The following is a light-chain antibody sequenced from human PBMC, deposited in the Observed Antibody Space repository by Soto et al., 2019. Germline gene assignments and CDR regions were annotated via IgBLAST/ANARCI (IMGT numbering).Light chain of an antibody. Sequence: EIVLTQSPGILSLSPGEGASLSCRASQSLSDRYLSWYQHKPGQSPRLLIYGASTRVAGTPDRFSGSGSGTDYILTISRLEPEDFAVYYCQQYSASLYTFGQGTKLEIK. CDR2: GAS. J-gene: IGKJ2*01. CDR1: QSLSDRY. V-gene: IGKV3-20*01. CDR3: QQYSASLYT.